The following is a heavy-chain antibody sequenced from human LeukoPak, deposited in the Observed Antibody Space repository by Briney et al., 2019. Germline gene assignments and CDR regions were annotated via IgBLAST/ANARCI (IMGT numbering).Heavy chain of an antibody. D-gene: IGHD3-10*01. J-gene: IGHJ4*02. V-gene: IGHV3-7*01. CDR1: GFTFSSYW. Sequence: GGSLRLSCAASGFTFSSYWMSWVRQAPGKGLEWVANIKQDGSEKYYVDSVKGRFTISRDNAKNSLYLQMNSLRAEDTAVNYCARVRRAALFDYWGQGTLVTVSS. CDR2: IKQDGSEK. CDR3: ARVRRAALFDY.